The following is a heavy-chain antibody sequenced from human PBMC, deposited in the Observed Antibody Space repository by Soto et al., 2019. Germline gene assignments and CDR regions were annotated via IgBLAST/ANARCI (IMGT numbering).Heavy chain of an antibody. CDR1: GYTFTGYY. V-gene: IGHV1-2*02. D-gene: IGHD1-1*01. Sequence: ASVKVSCKASGYTFTGYYLHWLRQAPGQGPEWMGWINPNSGGTNYAQKFQGRVTMTRDTSISTAYMELSRLRSDDTAVYYCARGRTGTTSYFDYWGQGNLVTVS. J-gene: IGHJ4*02. CDR2: INPNSGGT. CDR3: ARGRTGTTSYFDY.